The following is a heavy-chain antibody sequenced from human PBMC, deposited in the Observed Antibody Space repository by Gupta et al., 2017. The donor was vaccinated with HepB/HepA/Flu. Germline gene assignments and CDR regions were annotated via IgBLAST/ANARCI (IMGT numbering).Heavy chain of an antibody. CDR3: ALSGSYPGFDY. CDR2: TNPNSGGT. D-gene: IGHD1-26*01. CDR1: GYTFTGYY. V-gene: IGHV1-2*02. J-gene: IGHJ4*02. Sequence: QVQLVQSGAEVKKPGASVKVSCKASGYTFTGYYIHCVRQAPGQGLEWMGWTNPNSGGTNYAQKFQGRVTMTRDTSINTAYMELSSLTSDDTAFYYCALSGSYPGFDYWGQGTLVTVSS.